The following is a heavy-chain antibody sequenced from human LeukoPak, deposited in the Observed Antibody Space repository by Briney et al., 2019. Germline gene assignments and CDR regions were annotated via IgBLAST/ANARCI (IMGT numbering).Heavy chain of an antibody. CDR1: GGSFSGYY. CDR2: INHSGST. V-gene: IGHV4-34*01. J-gene: IGHJ5*02. D-gene: IGHD5-18*01. CDR3: ARGSSGYSYGHTNWFDP. Sequence: PSETLSLTCAVYGGSFSGYYWSWIRQPPGKGLEWIGEINHSGSTNYNPSLKSRVTISVDTSKNQFSLKLSSVTAADTAVYYCARGSSGYSYGHTNWFDPWGQGTLVTVSS.